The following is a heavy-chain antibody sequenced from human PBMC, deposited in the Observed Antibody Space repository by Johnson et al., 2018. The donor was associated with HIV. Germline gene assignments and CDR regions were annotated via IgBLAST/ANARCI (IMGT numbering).Heavy chain of an antibody. D-gene: IGHD3-22*01. Sequence: QVQLVESGGGVVQPGGSLRLSCATSGFTFSSYGMHWVRQAPCKGLEWVAFIRYDGFNKYFAASVKGRFTISRDNSKNTLHLQMNSLRAEDTAVYYCAKGTNYSDSSGYWSNDAFDIWGQGTRVTVSS. J-gene: IGHJ3*02. V-gene: IGHV3-30*02. CDR1: GFTFSSYG. CDR3: AKGTNYSDSSGYWSNDAFDI. CDR2: IRYDGFNK.